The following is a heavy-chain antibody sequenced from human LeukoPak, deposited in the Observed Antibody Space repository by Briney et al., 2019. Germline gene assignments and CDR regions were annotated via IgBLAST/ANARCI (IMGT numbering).Heavy chain of an antibody. D-gene: IGHD1-26*01. V-gene: IGHV1-3*01. J-gene: IGHJ5*02. CDR1: GYTFTSYA. CDR2: INAGNGNT. Sequence: EASVKVSCKASGYTFTSYAMHWVRQAPGQRLEWMGWINAGNGNTKYSQMFQGRVTITRDTSTSTAYMELSSLRSEDTAVYYCARSPGGDIVGVYEFDPWGQGTLVTVSS. CDR3: ARSPGGDIVGVYEFDP.